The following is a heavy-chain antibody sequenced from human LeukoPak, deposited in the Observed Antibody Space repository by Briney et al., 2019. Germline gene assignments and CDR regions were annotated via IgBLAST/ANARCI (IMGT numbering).Heavy chain of an antibody. CDR2: ISSSGSTI. D-gene: IGHD2-2*01. J-gene: IGHJ4*02. CDR1: GFTFSDYY. Sequence: AGSLRLSCAASGFTFSDYYMSWIRQAPGKGLEWDSYISSSGSTIYHADSVKGRFTISRDNAKNSLYLQMNSLRAEDTAVYYCARYCSSTSCRFDYWGQGTLVTVSS. CDR3: ARYCSSTSCRFDY. V-gene: IGHV3-11*01.